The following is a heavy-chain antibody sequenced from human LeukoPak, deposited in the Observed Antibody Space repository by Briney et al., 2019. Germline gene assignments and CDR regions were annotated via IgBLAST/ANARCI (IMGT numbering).Heavy chain of an antibody. J-gene: IGHJ4*02. D-gene: IGHD6-19*01. CDR3: ARVFSGYSSGSQRYDY. Sequence: SVKVSCKASGGTFSSYAISWVRQAPGQGLEWMGGIIPIFGTANYAQKFRGRVTITTDESTSTAYMELSSLRSEDTAVYYCARVFSGYSSGSQRYDYWGQGTLVTVSS. CDR1: GGTFSSYA. CDR2: IIPIFGTA. V-gene: IGHV1-69*05.